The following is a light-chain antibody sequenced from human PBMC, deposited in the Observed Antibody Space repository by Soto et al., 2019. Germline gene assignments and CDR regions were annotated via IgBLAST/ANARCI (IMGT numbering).Light chain of an antibody. J-gene: IGLJ3*02. CDR3: SSYTSSSTPWV. Sequence: QSALTQPASVSGSPGQSITISCTGTSSDVGGYNYVSWYQQHPGKAPKLMIYDVSNRPSGVSNRFSGSKSGNTASLTISGLQAEDEADYYSSSYTSSSTPWVFGGGTKLTVL. CDR1: SSDVGGYNY. CDR2: DVS. V-gene: IGLV2-14*01.